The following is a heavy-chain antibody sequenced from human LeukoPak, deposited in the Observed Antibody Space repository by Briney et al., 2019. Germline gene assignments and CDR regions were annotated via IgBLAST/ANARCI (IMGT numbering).Heavy chain of an antibody. CDR3: ARETIYAYYYDSSGYYRYFDY. CDR1: GYTFTGYY. D-gene: IGHD3-22*01. V-gene: IGHV1-2*02. J-gene: IGHJ4*02. CDR2: INPNSGGT. Sequence: GASVKVPCKASGYTFTGYYMHWVRQAPGQGLEWMGWINPNSGGTNYAQKFQGRVTMTRDTSISTAYMELSRLRSDDTAVYYCARETIYAYYYDSSGYYRYFDYWGQGTLVTVSS.